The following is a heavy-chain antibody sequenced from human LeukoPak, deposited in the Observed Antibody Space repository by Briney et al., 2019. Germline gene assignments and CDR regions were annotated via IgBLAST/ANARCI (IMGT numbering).Heavy chain of an antibody. Sequence: ASVKVSCKVSGYTLTELSMHWVRQAPGKGLEWMGGFDPEDGETIYAQKFQGRVTMTEDTSTDTAYMELSSLRSEDTAVYYCATSDLKWPDYGMDVWGQGTTVTVSS. CDR1: GYTLTELS. CDR2: FDPEDGET. D-gene: IGHD3-3*01. V-gene: IGHV1-24*01. CDR3: ATSDLKWPDYGMDV. J-gene: IGHJ6*02.